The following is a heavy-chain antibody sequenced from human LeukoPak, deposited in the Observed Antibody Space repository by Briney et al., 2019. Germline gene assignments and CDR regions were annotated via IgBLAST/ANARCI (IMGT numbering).Heavy chain of an antibody. J-gene: IGHJ4*02. CDR2: IHAGGENP. V-gene: IGHV3-23*01. Sequence: GGSLRLSCAVSGFTFRSSPMGWVRQAPGKGLECVSSIHAGGENPFCADSVQGRCTISRDNSKNMLFLQLNSLRVEDTAIYFCTKGGHHYNPFYNWGQGTLVTVSS. D-gene: IGHD3-22*01. CDR3: TKGGHHYNPFYN. CDR1: GFTFRSSP.